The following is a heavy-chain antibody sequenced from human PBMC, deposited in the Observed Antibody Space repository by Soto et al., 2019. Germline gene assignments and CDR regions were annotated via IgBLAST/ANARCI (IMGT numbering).Heavy chain of an antibody. CDR1: GGSISSYY. J-gene: IGHJ4*02. Sequence: SETLSLTCTVSGGSISSYYWSWIRQPPGKGLEWIGYIYYSGSTNYNPSLKSRVTISVDTSRNQFSLKLSSVTAADTAVYYCARHGRDRYYFDYWGQGTLVTVSS. D-gene: IGHD1-20*01. V-gene: IGHV4-59*08. CDR2: IYYSGST. CDR3: ARHGRDRYYFDY.